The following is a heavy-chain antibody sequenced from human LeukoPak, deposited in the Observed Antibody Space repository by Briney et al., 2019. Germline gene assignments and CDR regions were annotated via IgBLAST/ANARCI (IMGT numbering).Heavy chain of an antibody. CDR3: ARRGPPRTLLRGVKSGWFDP. CDR1: GGSISSSNW. CDR2: IYHSGST. D-gene: IGHD3-10*01. Sequence: SETLSLTCAVSGGSISSSNWWSWVRQPPGKGLEWIGEIYHSGSTNYNPSLKSRVTISVDKSKNQFSLKLSSVTAADTAVYYCARRGPPRTLLRGVKSGWFDPWGQGTLVTVSS. J-gene: IGHJ5*02. V-gene: IGHV4-4*02.